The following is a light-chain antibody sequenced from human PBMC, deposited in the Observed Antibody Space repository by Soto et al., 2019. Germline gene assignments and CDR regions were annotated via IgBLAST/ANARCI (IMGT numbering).Light chain of an antibody. J-gene: IGLJ3*02. CDR1: GSDIGGYNH. V-gene: IGLV2-14*01. CDR2: EVT. Sequence: QSALTQPASVSGSPGQSITISCTGTGSDIGGYNHVSWYQHHPGKAPKLIIYEVTNRPSGVSNRFSGSKSGTSASLAITGLQAEDEADYYCQSYDSSLSVWVFGGGTKLTVL. CDR3: QSYDSSLSVWV.